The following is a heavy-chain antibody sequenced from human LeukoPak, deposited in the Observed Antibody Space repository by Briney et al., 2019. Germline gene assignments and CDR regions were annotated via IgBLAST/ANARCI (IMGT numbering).Heavy chain of an antibody. V-gene: IGHV3-30*02. D-gene: IGHD3-10*01. CDR1: GFTFSSYG. Sequence: GGSLRLSCAASGFTFSSYGMHWVRQAPGKGLEWVAFIRYDGSNKYYADSVKGRFTISRDNSKNTLYLQMNSLRAEDTAVYYCASLWFGELFGHYWGQGTLVTVSS. CDR2: IRYDGSNK. J-gene: IGHJ4*02. CDR3: ASLWFGELFGHY.